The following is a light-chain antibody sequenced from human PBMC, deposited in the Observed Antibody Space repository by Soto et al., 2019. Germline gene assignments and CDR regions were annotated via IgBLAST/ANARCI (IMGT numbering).Light chain of an antibody. CDR1: QDIRGA. CDR2: DVS. V-gene: IGKV1-13*02. Sequence: AIQLTQSPSSLSASVGDRVTITCRASQDIRGALAWYQQKPGKAPKMLIYDVSTLESGVPLRFSGSISGTDFTLTSSSLQPVDFATYYCQQFNSYPITFGQGTRLEIK. J-gene: IGKJ5*01. CDR3: QQFNSYPIT.